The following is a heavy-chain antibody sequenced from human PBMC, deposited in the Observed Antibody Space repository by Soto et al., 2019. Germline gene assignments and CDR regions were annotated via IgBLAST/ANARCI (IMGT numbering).Heavy chain of an antibody. CDR3: ARSGDNFNVLDY. D-gene: IGHD1-1*01. V-gene: IGHV3-11*06. CDR2: SSNSGTFA. Sequence: PGGSLRLSCAASGFTFSDYYMSWVRQAPGRGLEWISYSSNSGTFARYATSVKGRFSISRDNANNSLYLEMNSLRVEDTAVYYCARSGDNFNVLDYWGQVTPVTVSS. CDR1: GFTFSDYY. J-gene: IGHJ4*02.